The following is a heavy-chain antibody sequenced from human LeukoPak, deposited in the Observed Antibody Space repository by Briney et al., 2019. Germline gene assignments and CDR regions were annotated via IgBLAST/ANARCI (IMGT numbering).Heavy chain of an antibody. J-gene: IGHJ3*02. CDR1: EFTFSSYS. CDR3: ASSLTGDAFDI. V-gene: IGHV3-48*01. CDR2: ISSSSSTI. Sequence: GGSLRLSCAASEFTFSSYSMNWVRQAPGKGLEWVSYISSSSSTIYCADSVKGRFTISRDNAKNSLYLQMNSLRAEDTAVYYCASSLTGDAFDIWGQGTMVTVSS. D-gene: IGHD1-20*01.